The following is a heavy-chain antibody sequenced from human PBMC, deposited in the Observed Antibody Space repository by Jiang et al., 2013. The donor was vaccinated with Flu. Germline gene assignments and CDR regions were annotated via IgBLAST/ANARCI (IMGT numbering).Heavy chain of an antibody. J-gene: IGHJ4*02. CDR1: GYSFTSYW. CDR2: IYPGDSDT. CDR3: ARQKGGITGTTGDLDY. Sequence: VQLVESGAEVKKPGESLKISCKGSGYSFTSYWIGWVRQMPGKGLEWRVGIIYPGDSDTRYSPSFQGQVTISADKSISTAYLQWSSLKASDTAMYYCARQKGGITGTTGDLDYWGQGTLVTVSS. D-gene: IGHD1-20*01. V-gene: IGHV5-51*01.